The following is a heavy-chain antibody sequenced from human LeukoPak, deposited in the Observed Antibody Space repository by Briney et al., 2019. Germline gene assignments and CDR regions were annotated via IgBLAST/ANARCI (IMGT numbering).Heavy chain of an antibody. CDR3: AKSRFLEWLLNY. V-gene: IGHV3-23*01. J-gene: IGHJ4*02. Sequence: LSISDSGGSTYYAVSVKGRLTISRDNCKNKVYMQMNSLRAEDTAVYYCAKSRFLEWLLNYWGQGTLVTVSS. CDR2: ISDSGGST. D-gene: IGHD3-3*01.